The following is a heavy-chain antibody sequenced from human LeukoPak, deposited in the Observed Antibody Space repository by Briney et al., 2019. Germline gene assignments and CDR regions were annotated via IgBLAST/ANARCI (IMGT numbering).Heavy chain of an antibody. CDR1: GFTFSSYT. Sequence: GGSLRLSCAASGFTFSSYTMTWVRQAPGKGLKWVSTITTGDGNTYYADSVKGRFTVSRDDSKNTLYLQMNSLRAEDTAVYYCAKDGGLWVSAHWGDXWXRGTLVTVSS. V-gene: IGHV3-23*01. CDR3: AKDGGLWVSAHWGDX. CDR2: ITTGDGNT. J-gene: IGHJ4*02. D-gene: IGHD7-27*01.